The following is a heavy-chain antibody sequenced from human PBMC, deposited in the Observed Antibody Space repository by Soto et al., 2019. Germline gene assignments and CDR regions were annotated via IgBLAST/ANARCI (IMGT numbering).Heavy chain of an antibody. CDR3: AKYFDAFDI. V-gene: IGHV3-33*03. CDR2: IWYDGSNK. CDR1: GFTFSSYG. Sequence: QVQLVESGGGGVQPGRSLRLSCAASGFTFSSYGMHWVRQAPGKGLEWVAVIWYDGSNKDYADSVKGLFTSSRDKSKNTLYLQMNSLRAEDTAVYYCAKYFDAFDIWGQGTMVTVSS. J-gene: IGHJ3*02.